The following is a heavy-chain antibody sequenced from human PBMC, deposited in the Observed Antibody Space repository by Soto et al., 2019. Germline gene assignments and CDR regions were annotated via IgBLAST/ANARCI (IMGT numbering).Heavy chain of an antibody. Sequence: QVQLQESGPGLVKPSETLSLTCTVSGGSISGSYWSWIRQPPGKGLEWIGYIYSSGSTYYNPSLRSRVTMSVDTSKNQFSMKLSSVTAADTAVYYCARLDTVVDYWGQGTLVTVSS. CDR2: IYSSGST. CDR3: ARLDTVVDY. CDR1: GGSISGSY. D-gene: IGHD6-19*01. J-gene: IGHJ4*02. V-gene: IGHV4-59*01.